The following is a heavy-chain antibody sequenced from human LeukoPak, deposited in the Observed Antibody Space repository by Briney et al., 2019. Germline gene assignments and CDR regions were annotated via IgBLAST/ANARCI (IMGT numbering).Heavy chain of an antibody. V-gene: IGHV3-23*01. CDR3: AVPQWELLN. J-gene: IGHJ4*02. D-gene: IGHD1-26*01. CDR1: GLIVSSYS. Sequence: GRCLRLSCAASGLIVSSYSMRWVRQAPGKGLEWVSAIGGSGSNTYYADSVKGRFTISRDNSKNTLYLQMNSLRAEDTAVYYCAVPQWELLNGGQGSLVTVSS. CDR2: IGGSGSNT.